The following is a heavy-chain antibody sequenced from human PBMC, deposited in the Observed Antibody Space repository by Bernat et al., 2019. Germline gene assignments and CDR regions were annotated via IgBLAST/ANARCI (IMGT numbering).Heavy chain of an antibody. D-gene: IGHD2-15*01. CDR2: IWYDGSNK. J-gene: IGHJ6*02. Sequence: QVQLVESGGGVVQPGRSLRLSCAASGFTFSSYGMHWVRQAPGKGLEWVAVIWYDGSNKYYADSMKGRFTISRDKYKNTLYLQMNSLRAEDTALYYCARDQGSGSGGSCYSGMDVWGQGSTVTVS. CDR1: GFTFSSYG. CDR3: ARDQGSGSGGSCYSGMDV. V-gene: IGHV3-33*01.